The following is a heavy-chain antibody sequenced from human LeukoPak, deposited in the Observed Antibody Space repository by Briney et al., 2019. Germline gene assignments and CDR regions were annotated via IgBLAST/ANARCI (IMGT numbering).Heavy chain of an antibody. V-gene: IGHV3-23*01. CDR1: GFTFSTYA. J-gene: IGHJ4*02. Sequence: SGGSLRLSCAASGFTFSTYAMSWVRQAPGKGLEWVSTISDSGANTYYADSVKGRFIISRDNSKNTLDLQMNSLRAEDTAVYSCAKMDLGAAASYFDYWGQGTLVTVSS. CDR2: ISDSGANT. D-gene: IGHD6-13*01. CDR3: AKMDLGAAASYFDY.